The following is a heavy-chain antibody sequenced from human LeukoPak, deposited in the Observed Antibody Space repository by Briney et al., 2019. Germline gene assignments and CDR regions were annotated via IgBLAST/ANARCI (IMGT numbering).Heavy chain of an antibody. CDR2: INAGNGNT. J-gene: IGHJ4*02. V-gene: IGHV1-3*01. CDR3: AREEGIVVVPAAASGPFDY. CDR1: GYTFTSYA. Sequence: ASVKVSCKASGYTFTSYAMHWVRQAPGQRLEWVGWINAGNGNTKYSQKFQGRVTITRDTSASTAYMELSSLRSEDTAVYYCAREEGIVVVPAAASGPFDYWGQGTLVTVSS. D-gene: IGHD2-2*01.